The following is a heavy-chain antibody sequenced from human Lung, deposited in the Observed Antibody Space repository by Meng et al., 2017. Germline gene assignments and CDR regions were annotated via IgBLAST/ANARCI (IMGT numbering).Heavy chain of an antibody. J-gene: IGHJ4*02. Sequence: QVPLPQWGAGLLKPSETLSHTCVVSGGSFSDYSWSWIRQPPGKGLEWIGEINHSGSTNYNPSLESRATISVDTSQNNLSLKLSSVTAADSAVYYCARGPTTMAHDFDYWGQGTLVTVSS. CDR1: GGSFSDYS. CDR2: INHSGST. CDR3: ARGPTTMAHDFDY. V-gene: IGHV4-34*01. D-gene: IGHD4-11*01.